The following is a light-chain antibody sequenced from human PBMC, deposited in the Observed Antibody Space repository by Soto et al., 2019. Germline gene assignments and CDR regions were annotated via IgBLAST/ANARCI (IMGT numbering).Light chain of an antibody. CDR3: CSYTTNITPVV. V-gene: IGLV2-14*02. J-gene: IGLJ2*01. CDR1: TSDVGRYNL. Sequence: QSVLTQPASVSGSPGQSITISCSGTTSDVGRYNLVSWYQHHPGKAPKLLIYEGSKRPSGVSNRFSGSKSGNTASLTISGLQAEDEADYYCCSYTTNITPVVFGGGTKLTVL. CDR2: EGS.